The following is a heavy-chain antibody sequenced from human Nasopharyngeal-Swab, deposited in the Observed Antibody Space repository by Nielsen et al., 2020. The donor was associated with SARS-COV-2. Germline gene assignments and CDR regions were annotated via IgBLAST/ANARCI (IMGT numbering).Heavy chain of an antibody. D-gene: IGHD3-3*01. J-gene: IGHJ4*02. V-gene: IGHV1-24*01. Sequence: ASVKVSCKVSGYTLTELSMHWVRQAPGKGLEWMGGFDPEDGETIYAQKFQGRVTMTEDTSTDTAYMELSSLRSEATAVYYCATDPAIFGVVRLFYWGQGTLVTVSS. CDR1: GYTLTELS. CDR3: ATDPAIFGVVRLFY. CDR2: FDPEDGET.